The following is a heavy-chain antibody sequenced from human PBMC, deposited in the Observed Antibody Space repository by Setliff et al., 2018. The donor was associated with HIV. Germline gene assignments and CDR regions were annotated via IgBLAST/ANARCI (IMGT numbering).Heavy chain of an antibody. Sequence: VSCKASSGTFSSYAVNWVRQAPGQGLEWMGGIVPIFGTPNYAQKFKGRLTITADESTSTVYMELSSLRSEDTAVYFCARDSRDIVVVIAPEPEPYYYYGMDVWGEGTTVTVSS. D-gene: IGHD2-15*01. V-gene: IGHV1-69*01. CDR3: ARDSRDIVVVIAPEPEPYYYYGMDV. J-gene: IGHJ6*04. CDR2: IVPIFGTP. CDR1: SGTFSSYA.